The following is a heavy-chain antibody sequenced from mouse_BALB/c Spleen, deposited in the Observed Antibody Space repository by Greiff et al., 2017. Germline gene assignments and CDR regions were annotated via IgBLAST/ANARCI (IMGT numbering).Heavy chain of an antibody. CDR1: GFSLTSYG. Sequence: VKLMESGPGLVQPSQSLSITCTVSGFSLTSYGVHWVRQSPGKGLEWLGVIWSGGSTDYNAAFISRLSISKDNSKSQVFFKMNSLQANDTAIYYCARNWGITDAMDYWGQGTSVTVSS. D-gene: IGHD2-4*01. J-gene: IGHJ4*01. CDR2: IWSGGST. CDR3: ARNWGITDAMDY. V-gene: IGHV2-2*02.